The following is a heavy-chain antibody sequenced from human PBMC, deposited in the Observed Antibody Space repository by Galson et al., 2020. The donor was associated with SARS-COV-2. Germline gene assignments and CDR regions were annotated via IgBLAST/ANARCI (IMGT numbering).Heavy chain of an antibody. V-gene: IGHV3-33*01. J-gene: IGHJ4*02. CDR2: IWYDGSNK. CDR3: ARNPYSSSWNEGGAFDY. D-gene: IGHD6-13*01. Sequence: GGSLRLSCAASGFTFSSYGMHWVRQAPGKGLEWVAVIWYDGSNKYYADSVKGRFTISRDNSKNTLYLQMNSLRAEDTAVYYCARNPYSSSWNEGGAFDYWGQGTLVTVSS. CDR1: GFTFSSYG.